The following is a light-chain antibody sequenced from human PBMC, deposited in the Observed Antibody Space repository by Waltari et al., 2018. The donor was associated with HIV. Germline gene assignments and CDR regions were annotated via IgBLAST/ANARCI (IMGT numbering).Light chain of an antibody. CDR2: NNN. CDR1: SSNIGCDA. CDR3: ATWDHRLNGWV. V-gene: IGLV1-44*01. J-gene: IGLJ3*02. Sequence: QAVLTQPPSAPGTPGQRLTISCSGSSSNIGCDAVNWYQQPPGTAPKLLIYNNNQRPSGVPDRFSASKSGTSASLAISGLQSEDEADYYCATWDHRLNGWVFGGGTKLTVL.